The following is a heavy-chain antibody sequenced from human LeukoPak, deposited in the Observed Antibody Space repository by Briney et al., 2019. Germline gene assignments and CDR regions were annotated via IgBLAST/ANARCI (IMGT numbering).Heavy chain of an antibody. CDR2: ITAIFRTT. V-gene: IGHV1-69*13. CDR3: ARHSGYHTTMYLDY. J-gene: IGHJ4*02. D-gene: IGHD3-22*01. Sequence: SVKVSCKTSGGTFNSYAISWVRQAPGQGLEWMGGITAIFRTTNYAQKFQGRVTITADESMSTIYMELSSLRSGDTAVYYCARHSGYHTTMYLDYWGQGTLVTVSS. CDR1: GGTFNSYA.